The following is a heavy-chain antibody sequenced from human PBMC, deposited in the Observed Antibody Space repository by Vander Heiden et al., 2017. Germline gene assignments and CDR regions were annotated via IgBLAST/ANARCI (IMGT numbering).Heavy chain of an antibody. V-gene: IGHV3-74*01. J-gene: IGHJ4*02. CDR1: GFTFRNYW. D-gene: IGHD3-10*01. Sequence: EVLLVESGGGLVQPGGSLRLSCEASGFTFRNYWMRWVRQTPGKGLVWVSRVNGDGTTTAYADSVMGRFTISRDNAKNTLFLQMSSLRADDTALYYCARDFGDYISEYAFDYWGQGIQVTVSS. CDR2: VNGDGTTT. CDR3: ARDFGDYISEYAFDY.